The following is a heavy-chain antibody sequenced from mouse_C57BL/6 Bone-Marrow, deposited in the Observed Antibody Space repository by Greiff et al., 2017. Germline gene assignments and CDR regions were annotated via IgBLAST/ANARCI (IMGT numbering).Heavy chain of an antibody. CDR3: TNYYGPFDY. V-gene: IGHV6-3*01. CDR2: IRLKSDNYAT. J-gene: IGHJ2*01. Sequence: EVQGVESGGGLVQPGGSMKLSCVASGFTFSNYWMNWVRQSPEKGLEWVAQIRLKSDNYATHYAESVKGRFTISRDDSKSSVYLQMNNLRAEDTGIYYCTNYYGPFDYWGQGTTLTVSS. CDR1: GFTFSNYW. D-gene: IGHD1-1*01.